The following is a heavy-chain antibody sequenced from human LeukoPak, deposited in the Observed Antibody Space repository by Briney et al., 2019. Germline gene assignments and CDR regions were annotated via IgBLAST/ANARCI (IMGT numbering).Heavy chain of an antibody. CDR3: ARDREGFHEYYYYYYMDV. Sequence: ASVKVSCKASGYTFTSYGISWVRQAPGQGLEWMGWISAYNGNTNYAQKLQGRVTMTTDTSTSTAYMELRSLRSDDTAVYYCARDREGFHEYYYYYYMDVWGKGTTVTVSS. D-gene: IGHD1-26*01. V-gene: IGHV1-18*01. CDR2: ISAYNGNT. J-gene: IGHJ6*03. CDR1: GYTFTSYG.